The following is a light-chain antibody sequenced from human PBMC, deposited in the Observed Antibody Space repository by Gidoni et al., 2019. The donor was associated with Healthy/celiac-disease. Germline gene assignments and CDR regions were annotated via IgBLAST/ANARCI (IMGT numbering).Light chain of an antibody. CDR1: QDISNY. J-gene: IGKJ4*01. CDR2: DAS. V-gene: IGKV1-33*01. Sequence: DIQMTRSPSSLSASVGDRVTITCQASQDISNYLNWYQQKPGKAHKLLIYDASNLETGVPSRFSGSGSGTDFTFTIISLQPEDIATYYCQQYANLPLTFXGXTKVEIK. CDR3: QQYANLPLT.